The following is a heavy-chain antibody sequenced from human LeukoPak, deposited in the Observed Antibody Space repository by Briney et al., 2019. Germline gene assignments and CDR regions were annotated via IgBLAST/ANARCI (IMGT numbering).Heavy chain of an antibody. CDR3: ARSSSSWSHDPYDAFDI. V-gene: IGHV3-21*01. CDR2: ISSSSSYI. J-gene: IGHJ3*02. CDR1: GFTFSSYS. D-gene: IGHD6-13*01. Sequence: GGSLRLFCAASGFTFSSYSMNWVRQAPGKGLEWVSSISSSSSYIYYADSVKGRFTISRDNAKNSLYLQMNSLRAEDTAVYYCARSSSSWSHDPYDAFDIWGQGTMVTVSS.